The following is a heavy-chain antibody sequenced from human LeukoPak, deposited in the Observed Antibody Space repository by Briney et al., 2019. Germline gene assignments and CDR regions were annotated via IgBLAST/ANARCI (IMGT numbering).Heavy chain of an antibody. D-gene: IGHD6-13*01. J-gene: IGHJ4*02. CDR2: MNPNSGNT. V-gene: IGHV1-8*01. CDR3: ATLIGYSSSWYPFVRTKYYFDY. Sequence: ASVKVSCKASGYTFTSYDINWVRQATGQGLEWMGWMNPNSGNTGYAQKFQGRVTMTRNTSISTAYMELSSLRSEDTAVYYCATLIGYSSSWYPFVRTKYYFDYWGQGTLVTVSS. CDR1: GYTFTSYD.